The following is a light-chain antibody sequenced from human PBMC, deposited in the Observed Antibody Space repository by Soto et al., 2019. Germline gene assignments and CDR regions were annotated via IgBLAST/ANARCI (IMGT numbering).Light chain of an antibody. CDR2: RNN. V-gene: IGLV1-47*01. CDR1: SSNIGSNY. Sequence: QSVLTQPPSASGTPGQSVTISCSGSSSNIGSNYVYWYQQLPGTAPKLLIYRNNQRPSGVTDRFSGSKSGTSASLAISGLLSEDEADYYCAAWDDSLSVLYVFGTGTKVTVL. CDR3: AAWDDSLSVLYV. J-gene: IGLJ1*01.